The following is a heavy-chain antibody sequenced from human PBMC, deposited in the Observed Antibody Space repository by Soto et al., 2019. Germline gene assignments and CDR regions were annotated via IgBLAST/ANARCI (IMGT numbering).Heavy chain of an antibody. V-gene: IGHV3-33*01. CDR3: ARDRDYSGLDV. D-gene: IGHD3-10*01. CDR1: GFTFTGFA. Sequence: QVQLVESGGGVVQPGKSLRLSCAASGFTFTGFAMHWVRQAPGKGLEWVANIWSDGLNTYYAGSVKGRFTISRDSSGNTLYLQMTSLRVEDTAVYFCARDRDYSGLDVWGQGTTVTVS. J-gene: IGHJ6*02. CDR2: IWSDGLNT.